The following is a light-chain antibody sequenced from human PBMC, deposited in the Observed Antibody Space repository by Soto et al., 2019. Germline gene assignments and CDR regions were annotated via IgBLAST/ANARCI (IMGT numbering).Light chain of an antibody. CDR3: QSYDSSLRVV. V-gene: IGLV1-40*01. J-gene: IGLJ2*01. Sequence: QPVLTQPPSVSGAPGQRVTISCTGSSSNIGAGYDVHWYQQLPGTAPKLLIYGNSNRPSGVPDRFSGSKSGTSASLAITGHQAEDEADYYCQSYDSSLRVVFGGGTKLTVL. CDR2: GNS. CDR1: SSNIGAGYD.